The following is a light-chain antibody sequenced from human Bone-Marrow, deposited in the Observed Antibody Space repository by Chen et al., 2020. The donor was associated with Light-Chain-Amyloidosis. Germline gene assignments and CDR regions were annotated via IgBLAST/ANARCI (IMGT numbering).Light chain of an antibody. J-gene: IGKJ1*01. CDR2: GAS. CDR3: QQVHGYPRT. Sequence: DIQLTQSPSFLSASVGDTVTITCRASQAIGRSLAWFQLKPGKAPQLLIFGASHLETHVPQRFSGSRDGSDFTLTLSGLQPEDFATYYCQQVHGYPRTFGQGTRV. CDR1: QAIGRS. V-gene: IGKV1-9*01.